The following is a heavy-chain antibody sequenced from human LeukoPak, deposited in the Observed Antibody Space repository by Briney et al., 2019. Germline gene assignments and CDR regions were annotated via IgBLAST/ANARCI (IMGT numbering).Heavy chain of an antibody. J-gene: IGHJ4*02. D-gene: IGHD5-18*01. CDR2: IYYGGDT. Sequence: PSETLSLTCTVSGGSMSGGGYYWSWIRQHPGKGLEWIGYIYYGGDTKYNPSLKSRVTTSVDTSKNQFSLKLSSVTAAETAVYYCARDVYRYGPDYWGQGTLVTVSS. CDR3: ARDVYRYGPDY. V-gene: IGHV4-31*03. CDR1: GGSMSGGGYY.